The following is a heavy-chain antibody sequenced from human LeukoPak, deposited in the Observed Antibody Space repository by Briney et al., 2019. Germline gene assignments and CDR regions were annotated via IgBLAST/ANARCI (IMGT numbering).Heavy chain of an antibody. J-gene: IGHJ4*02. Sequence: ETLSLTCTVSGGSISSSSYYWSWIRQPPGKGLEWIGYIYYSGSTNYNPSLKSRVTISVDTSKNQFSLKLGSATASDTAVYYCARVLADYGPLDYWSQGTLVTVSS. CDR2: IYYSGST. CDR3: ARVLADYGPLDY. V-gene: IGHV4-61*01. D-gene: IGHD4-17*01. CDR1: GGSISSSSYY.